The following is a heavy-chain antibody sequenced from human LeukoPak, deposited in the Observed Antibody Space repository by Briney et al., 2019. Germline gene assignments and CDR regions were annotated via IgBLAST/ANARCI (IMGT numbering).Heavy chain of an antibody. D-gene: IGHD3/OR15-3a*01. CDR1: GFTTHYW. Sequence: GGSLRLSCTGSGFTTHYWLNWVRQSPGKGLEWVGLIRDSGEAFYADFARGRFAISRDESENTLYLQMNSLRVEDTAVYFCARDRAANQDWVEFDPWGQGTPVIVSS. CDR2: IRDSGEA. V-gene: IGHV3-66*03. CDR3: ARDRAANQDWVEFDP. J-gene: IGHJ5*02.